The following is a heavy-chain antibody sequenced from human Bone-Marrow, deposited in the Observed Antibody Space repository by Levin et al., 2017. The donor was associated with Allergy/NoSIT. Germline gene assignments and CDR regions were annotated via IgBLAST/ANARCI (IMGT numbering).Heavy chain of an antibody. D-gene: IGHD3-22*01. CDR1: GYSISSGYY. V-gene: IGHV4-38-2*02. CDR3: AREVVITTLTFDY. Sequence: SETLSLTCAVSGYSISSGYYWGWIRQPPGKGLEWIGSIYHSGSTYYNPSLKSRVTISVDTSKNQFSLKLSSVTAADTAVYYCAREVVITTLTFDYWGQGTLVTVSS. J-gene: IGHJ4*02. CDR2: IYHSGST.